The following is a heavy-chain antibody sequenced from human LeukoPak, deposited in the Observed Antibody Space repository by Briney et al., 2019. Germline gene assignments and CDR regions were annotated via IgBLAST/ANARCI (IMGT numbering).Heavy chain of an antibody. V-gene: IGHV1-2*02. D-gene: IGHD1-26*01. CDR3: PRVVYGGSYDFYYGLDV. J-gene: IGHJ6*02. CDR1: GYSFTCHH. Sequence: ASVRDSCKTSGYSFTCHHVHWVRQAPGQGLQWMGLINPYTGATNFAQRLQGRLTMPRDTSFSTASMDLNRLTSDDTAGHYCPRVVYGGSYDFYYGLDVWGQGTTVTVSS. CDR2: INPYTGAT.